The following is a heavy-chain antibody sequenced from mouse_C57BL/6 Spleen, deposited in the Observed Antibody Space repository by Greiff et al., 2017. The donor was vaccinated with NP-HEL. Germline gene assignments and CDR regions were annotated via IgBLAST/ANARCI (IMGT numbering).Heavy chain of an antibody. D-gene: IGHD1-1*01. Sequence: QVQLQQPGAELVKPGASVKLSCKASGYTFTSYWMQWVKQRPGQGLEWIGEIDPSDSYTNYNQKFKGKATLTVDTSSSTAYIQLSSLTSEDSAVYYCARFPTGWFAYWGQGTLVTVSA. CDR2: IDPSDSYT. J-gene: IGHJ3*01. CDR3: ARFPTGWFAY. V-gene: IGHV1-50*01. CDR1: GYTFTSYW.